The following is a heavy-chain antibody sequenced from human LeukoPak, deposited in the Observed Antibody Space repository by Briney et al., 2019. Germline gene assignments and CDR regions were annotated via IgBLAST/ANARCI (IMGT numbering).Heavy chain of an antibody. D-gene: IGHD1-7*01. Sequence: GGSLRLSCAASGFSFSDNYMSWIRQAPGKGLEWVSYISSSGSTLYYADSVKGRFTISRDNAKNSLYLQLNSLRAEDTAVYYCARLNWNYESYMDVWGKGTTVTVSS. CDR1: GFSFSDNY. J-gene: IGHJ6*03. CDR3: ARLNWNYESYMDV. V-gene: IGHV3-11*04. CDR2: ISSSGSTL.